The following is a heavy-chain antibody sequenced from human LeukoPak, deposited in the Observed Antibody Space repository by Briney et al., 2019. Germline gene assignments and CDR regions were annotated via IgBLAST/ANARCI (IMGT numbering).Heavy chain of an antibody. D-gene: IGHD3-9*01. CDR2: ISYDGSNK. J-gene: IGHJ6*03. Sequence: GRSLRLSCAASGFTFSSYAMHWVRQAPGKGLEWVAVISYDGSNKYYADSVKGRFTISRDNSKNTLYLQMNSLRAEDTAVYYCARDPLTPYDYYMDVWGKGTTVTVSS. V-gene: IGHV3-30-3*01. CDR3: ARDPLTPYDYYMDV. CDR1: GFTFSSYA.